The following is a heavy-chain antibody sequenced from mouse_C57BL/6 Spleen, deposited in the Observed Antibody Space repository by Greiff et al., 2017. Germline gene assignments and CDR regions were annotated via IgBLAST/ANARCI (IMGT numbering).Heavy chain of an antibody. CDR2: IYPGNSDT. J-gene: IGHJ3*01. V-gene: IGHV1-5*01. CDR3: TNYYGSVFAY. CDR1: GYTFTSYW. Sequence: EVQLQQSGTVLARPGASVKMSCKTSGYTFTSYWMHWVKQRPGQGLEWIGAIYPGNSDTSYNQKFKGKAKMAAVTSASTAYVELSSLTNEDSAVYYCTNYYGSVFAYWGQGTLVTVSA. D-gene: IGHD1-1*01.